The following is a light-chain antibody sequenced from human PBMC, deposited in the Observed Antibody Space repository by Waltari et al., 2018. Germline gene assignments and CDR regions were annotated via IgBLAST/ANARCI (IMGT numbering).Light chain of an antibody. CDR3: QQRSIWPLT. CDR2: DTS. Sequence: EIVLPQSPATLSVSPGASAPLSCRASARVFGYLAWYQQKPGQAPRLLIFDTSKRAPGIPARFSGSGYGTDFTLTINSLETEDFALYYCQQRSIWPLTFGGGTKV. V-gene: IGKV3-11*01. J-gene: IGKJ4*01. CDR1: ARVFGY.